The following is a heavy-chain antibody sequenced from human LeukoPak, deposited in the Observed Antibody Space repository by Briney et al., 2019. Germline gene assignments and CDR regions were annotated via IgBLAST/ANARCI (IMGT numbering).Heavy chain of an antibody. V-gene: IGHV4-4*02. Sequence: SETLSLTCAVSGGSISSSNWWSWVRQPPGKGLEWIGEIYHRGSTNYNPSLKRRVTISVDKSKNQFSLKLSSVTAAHTAVYYCARARGYGYFDYWGQGTLVTVSS. J-gene: IGHJ4*02. D-gene: IGHD4-17*01. CDR1: GGSISSSNW. CDR3: ARARGYGYFDY. CDR2: IYHRGST.